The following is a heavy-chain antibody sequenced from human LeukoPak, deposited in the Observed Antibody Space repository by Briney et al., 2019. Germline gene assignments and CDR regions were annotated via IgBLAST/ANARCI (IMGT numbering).Heavy chain of an antibody. D-gene: IGHD5-18*01. CDR3: AKGCETAMDYYYCMDV. CDR2: ISGSGGST. J-gene: IGHJ6*03. CDR1: GLTSISFT. V-gene: IGHV3-23*01. Sequence: LAGGSLRLSCSPSGLTSISFTMGRGRQAPGKGLEWVSAISGSGGSTYYADSVKGRFTISRDNSKNTLYLQMNSLRAEDTAVYYSAKGCETAMDYYYCMDVWGKGTTVTVSS.